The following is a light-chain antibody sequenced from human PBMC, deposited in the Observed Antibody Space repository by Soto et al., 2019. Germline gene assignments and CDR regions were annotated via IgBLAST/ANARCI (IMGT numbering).Light chain of an antibody. CDR1: QNILRT. Sequence: VMTHSPVTLSVPPGETATLSCKASQNILRTLALYQQKPGQPPRLLIYGASTRVTGIPARFSGNGSGTEFTLTISSLQSEDFAIYYCQQYNNWPPTFGQGTKVDI. V-gene: IGKV3D-15*01. CDR2: GAS. CDR3: QQYNNWPPT. J-gene: IGKJ1*01.